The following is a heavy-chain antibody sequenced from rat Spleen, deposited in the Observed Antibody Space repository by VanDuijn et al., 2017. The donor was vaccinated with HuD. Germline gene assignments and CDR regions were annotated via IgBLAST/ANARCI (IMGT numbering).Heavy chain of an antibody. V-gene: IGHV5-20*01. CDR1: GFTFSNYG. CDR2: ISYDGGST. CDR3: TTGALGY. J-gene: IGHJ2*01. D-gene: IGHD3-2*01. Sequence: EVQLVESGGGLVQPGRSMKLSCAASGFTFSNYGMAWVRQAPKKGLEWVAYISYDGGSTYYRDSVKGRFTISRDNAKSTLYLQMDSLRSEDTATYYCTTGALGYWGQGVMVTVSS.